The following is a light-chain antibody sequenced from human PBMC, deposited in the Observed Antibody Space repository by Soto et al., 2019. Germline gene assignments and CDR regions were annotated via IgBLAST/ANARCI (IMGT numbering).Light chain of an antibody. Sequence: EIVMTQSPATLSVSPGGRATLSCRASQSVSSDLAWYQQKPGQPPRLLIYGASARATGIPARFSGSGSGTEFTLTISSLQSEDFAVYYCQQYTDWPPFTFGQGTKLEIK. CDR3: QQYTDWPPFT. J-gene: IGKJ2*01. V-gene: IGKV3-15*01. CDR1: QSVSSD. CDR2: GAS.